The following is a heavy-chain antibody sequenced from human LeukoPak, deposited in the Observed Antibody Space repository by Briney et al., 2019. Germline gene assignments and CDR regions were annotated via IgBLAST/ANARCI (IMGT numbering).Heavy chain of an antibody. CDR1: GYTLTSYD. J-gene: IGHJ6*03. D-gene: IGHD6-13*01. CDR2: MNPNSGNT. Sequence: ASVKVSCKASGYTLTSYDINWVRQATGQGLEWMGWMNPNSGNTGYAQKFQGRVTITRNTSISTAYMELSSLRSEDTAVYYCARGALEYSSSWHLKEDYYYYMDVWGKGTTVTVSS. CDR3: ARGALEYSSSWHLKEDYYYYMDV. V-gene: IGHV1-8*03.